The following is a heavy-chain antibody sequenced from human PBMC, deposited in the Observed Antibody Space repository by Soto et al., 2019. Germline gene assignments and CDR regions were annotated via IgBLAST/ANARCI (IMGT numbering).Heavy chain of an antibody. D-gene: IGHD6-19*01. V-gene: IGHV3-53*01. Sequence: PGGSLRLSCAASGFTVSNTFMSWVRQAPGKGLEWVSVIYTGGYTNYAVSVKGRFTISRDNSKNTLYLQMNNLRAEDTAMYFCARYPSYTSGFDRWGQGTLVTVSS. J-gene: IGHJ4*02. CDR3: ARYPSYTSGFDR. CDR1: GFTVSNTF. CDR2: IYTGGYT.